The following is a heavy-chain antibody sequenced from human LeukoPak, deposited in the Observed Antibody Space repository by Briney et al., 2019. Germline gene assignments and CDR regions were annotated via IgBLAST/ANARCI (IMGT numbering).Heavy chain of an antibody. Sequence: SETLSLTCTVSDGSISSSTYYWGWLRQPPGEGLEWIGSIYYSGSTYYNPSLKSRVTMSVDTSKNQFSLKLSSVTAADTAVYYCARQGGVGATGFDDCWGQGTLVTVSS. V-gene: IGHV4-39*01. CDR2: IYYSGST. CDR1: DGSISSSTYY. D-gene: IGHD1-26*01. J-gene: IGHJ4*02. CDR3: ARQGGVGATGFDDC.